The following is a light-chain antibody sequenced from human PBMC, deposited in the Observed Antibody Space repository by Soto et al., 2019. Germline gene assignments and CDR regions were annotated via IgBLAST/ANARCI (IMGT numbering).Light chain of an antibody. J-gene: IGKJ1*01. CDR1: QSVSSY. CDR3: QQYNNWPRT. CDR2: GAS. Sequence: ETVLTQSPATLSLSPGERATLSCRASQSVSSYLAWYQQKPGQAPRLLIYGASTRATGIPARFSGSGSGTEFTLTISNLQSEDFAVYYCQQYNNWPRTFGQGTKVDNK. V-gene: IGKV3-15*01.